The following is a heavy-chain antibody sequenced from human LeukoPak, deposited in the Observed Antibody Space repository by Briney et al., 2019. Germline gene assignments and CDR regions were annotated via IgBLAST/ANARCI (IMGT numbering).Heavy chain of an antibody. V-gene: IGHV4-38-2*02. CDR1: GYSISTSYY. CDR3: ARAGYGDTDFDY. CDR2: IYHSGNT. J-gene: IGHJ4*02. D-gene: IGHD4-17*01. Sequence: PSETLSLTCTVSGYSISTSYYWGWIRQPPGKGLEWIGSIYHSGNTYYNPSLKSRVTISVDTSKNQFSLKLNSVTAADTAVYYCARAGYGDTDFDYWGQGTLVTVSS.